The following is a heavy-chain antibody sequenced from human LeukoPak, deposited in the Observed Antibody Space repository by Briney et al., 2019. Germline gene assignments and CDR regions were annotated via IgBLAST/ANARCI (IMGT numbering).Heavy chain of an antibody. Sequence: ASVKVSCKASGYTFTSYGISWVRQAPGQGLEWMGWISAYNGTTNYSPKLQGRGPMTTDTSTSTAYMELRSLRSDDTAVYYCARVRYRLAETYIDYWGQGTLVTVSS. J-gene: IGHJ4*02. CDR1: GYTFTSYG. V-gene: IGHV1-18*01. CDR3: ARVRYRLAETYIDY. CDR2: ISAYNGTT. D-gene: IGHD3-16*01.